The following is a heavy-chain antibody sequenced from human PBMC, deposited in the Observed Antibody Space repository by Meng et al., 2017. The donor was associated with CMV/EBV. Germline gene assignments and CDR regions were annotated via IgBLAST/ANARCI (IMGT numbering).Heavy chain of an antibody. V-gene: IGHV3-21*01. CDR1: GFTFSSYS. Sequence: GESLKISCAASGFTFSSYSMNWVRQAPGKGLEWVSSISSSSSYIYYADSVKGRFTISRDNAKNSLYLQMNSLRAEDTAVYYCARAEDIAVVPAARHLYYYYYGMDVWGQGTTVTVSS. D-gene: IGHD2-2*01. CDR2: ISSSSSYI. J-gene: IGHJ6*02. CDR3: ARAEDIAVVPAARHLYYYYYGMDV.